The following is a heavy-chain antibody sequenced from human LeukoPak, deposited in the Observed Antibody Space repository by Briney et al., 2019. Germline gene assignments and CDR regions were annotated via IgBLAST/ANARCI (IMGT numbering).Heavy chain of an antibody. CDR1: GVSFSGYY. J-gene: IGHJ4*02. CDR3: ARGVVGATTDFDY. CDR2: INHSGST. Sequence: PSETLSLTCAVYGVSFSGYYWSWIRQPPGKGLEWIGEINHSGSTYYNPSLKSRVTISVDTSKNQFSLKLSSVTAADTAVYYCARGVVGATTDFDYWGQGTLVTVSS. V-gene: IGHV4-34*01. D-gene: IGHD1-26*01.